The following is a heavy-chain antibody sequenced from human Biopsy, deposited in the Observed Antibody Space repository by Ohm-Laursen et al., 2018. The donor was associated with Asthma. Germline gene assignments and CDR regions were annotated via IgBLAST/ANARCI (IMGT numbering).Heavy chain of an antibody. Sequence: SLRLSCTASGFTFSHYNMNWVRQAPGKGLDWVAVISFDGSNKNYTDSVKGRFTVSRDNSRNTLHLQMNSLRAEDTAVYYCAKDVFPGWELRRGPDYWGQGTLVTVSS. D-gene: IGHD1-26*01. V-gene: IGHV3-30*18. CDR3: AKDVFPGWELRRGPDY. J-gene: IGHJ4*02. CDR1: GFTFSHYN. CDR2: ISFDGSNK.